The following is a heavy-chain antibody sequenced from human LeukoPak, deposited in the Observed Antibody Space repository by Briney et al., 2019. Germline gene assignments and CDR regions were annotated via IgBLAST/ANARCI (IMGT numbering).Heavy chain of an antibody. V-gene: IGHV3-23*01. J-gene: IGHJ6*03. Sequence: GGSLRLSCAASGFTFSSYAMNWVRQGPGQGLQWVSLIHNDGVTTYYADSVKGRFTISRDNSKNTLYLQVNILRAEDTAVYYCAKHRGVHPPYYLDVWGKGTTVTVSS. CDR1: GFTFSSYA. CDR3: AKHRGVHPPYYLDV. CDR2: IHNDGVTT. D-gene: IGHD3-10*01.